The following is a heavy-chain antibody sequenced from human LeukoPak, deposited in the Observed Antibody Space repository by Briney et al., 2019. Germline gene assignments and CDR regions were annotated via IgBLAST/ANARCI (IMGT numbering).Heavy chain of an antibody. CDR2: MNPNSGNT. CDR3: ARGPEDYGDYERVGYFDY. Sequence: GASVKVSCKASGYTFTSYDINWVRQATGQGLEWMGWMNPNSGNTGYAQKFQGRVTMTRNTSISTAYMELSSLRSEDTAVYYCARGPEDYGDYERVGYFDYWAREPWSPSPQ. V-gene: IGHV1-8*01. D-gene: IGHD4-17*01. J-gene: IGHJ4*02. CDR1: GYTFTSYD.